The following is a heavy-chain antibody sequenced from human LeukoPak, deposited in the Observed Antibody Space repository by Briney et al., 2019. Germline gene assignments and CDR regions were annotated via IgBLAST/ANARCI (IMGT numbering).Heavy chain of an antibody. CDR3: ARDKYDILTGYLDAFDI. CDR1: GGSISSYY. J-gene: IGHJ3*02. V-gene: IGHV4-4*07. Sequence: SETLSLTCTVSGGSISSYYWSWIRQPAGKGLEWIGRIYTSGSTNYNPSLKSGVTMSVDTSKNQFSLKLSSVTAADTAVYYCARDKYDILTGYLDAFDIWGQGTMVTVSS. CDR2: IYTSGST. D-gene: IGHD3-9*01.